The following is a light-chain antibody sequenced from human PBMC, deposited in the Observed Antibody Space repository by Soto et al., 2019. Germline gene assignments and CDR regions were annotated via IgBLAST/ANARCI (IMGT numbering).Light chain of an antibody. Sequence: DLPMTQSPSSLSASVGDRVTITCRASQSISSYLNWYQQKPGKAPKLLIYAASSLQSGVPPRFSGSGSGTDFTLTISSLQPEDFATYYCQQSYSTPLTFGGGTKVEIK. V-gene: IGKV1-39*01. CDR1: QSISSY. J-gene: IGKJ4*01. CDR2: AAS. CDR3: QQSYSTPLT.